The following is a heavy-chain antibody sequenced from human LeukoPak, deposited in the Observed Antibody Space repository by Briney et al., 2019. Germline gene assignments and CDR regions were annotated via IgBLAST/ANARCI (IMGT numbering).Heavy chain of an antibody. Sequence: ASVKVSCKASGYTFSNYAVHWVRQAPGQRLEWVGWINAGNGDTKYSQKFQGRVTITRDTSATTAYMELSSLRSGDTAVYYCARDLTMVRGVLHWFDPWGQGTLVTVSS. CDR3: ARDLTMVRGVLHWFDP. V-gene: IGHV1-3*01. CDR1: GYTFSNYA. J-gene: IGHJ5*02. CDR2: INAGNGDT. D-gene: IGHD3-10*01.